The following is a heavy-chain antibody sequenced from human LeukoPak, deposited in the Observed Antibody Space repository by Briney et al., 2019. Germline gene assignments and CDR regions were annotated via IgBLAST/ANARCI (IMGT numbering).Heavy chain of an antibody. CDR3: ARVCGHSGNPCNYYYYYGVDG. D-gene: IGHD3-10*01. CDR1: GGSISSYY. V-gene: IGHV4-59*12. CDR2: SFYSGST. J-gene: IGHJ6*02. Sequence: SETLSLTCTVSGGSISSYYWNWIRQPPGKGLEWIGHSFYSGSTNYNPSLKSRVTISVDTSKNQFSLKLSSVTAADTAVYFCARVCGHSGNPCNYYYYYGVDGWGQGTTVTVSS.